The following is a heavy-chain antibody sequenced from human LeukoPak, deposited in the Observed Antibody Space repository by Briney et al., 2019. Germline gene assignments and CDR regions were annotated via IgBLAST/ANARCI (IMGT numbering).Heavy chain of an antibody. CDR2: FYYGGDS. Sequence: SETLSLTCAVSSASISTYGYYWGWIRQSPGKGLEWIGSFYYGGDSYYNPSLKNRSTISVNTSNNHFSLQLTSVTAADTAVYYCAGPLGYCSSTTCSGHWGQGTLVTVSS. CDR1: SASISTYGYY. J-gene: IGHJ4*02. V-gene: IGHV4-39*02. D-gene: IGHD2-2*03. CDR3: AGPLGYCSSTTCSGH.